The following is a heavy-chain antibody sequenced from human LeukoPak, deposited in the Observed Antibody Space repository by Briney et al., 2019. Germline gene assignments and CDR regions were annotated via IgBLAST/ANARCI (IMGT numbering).Heavy chain of an antibody. CDR3: AKDRGGGSQLGDAFDV. J-gene: IGHJ3*01. D-gene: IGHD2-15*01. CDR2: ISYSSATI. CDR1: GFTFDEYA. V-gene: IGHV3-9*01. Sequence: GGSLRLSCAASGFTFDEYAMHWVRQAPGKGLEWVSGISYSSATIGYVDSVKGRFIIPRDNAKNSLYLQMNSLRAEDTALYFCAKDRGGGSQLGDAFDVWGQGTMVSVSS.